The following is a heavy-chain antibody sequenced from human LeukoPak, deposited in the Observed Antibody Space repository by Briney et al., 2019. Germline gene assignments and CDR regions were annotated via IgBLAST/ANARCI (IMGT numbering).Heavy chain of an antibody. CDR2: ISPYNGNT. CDR3: AREESIGRYQFLHEY. D-gene: IGHD1-26*01. V-gene: IGHV1-18*01. Sequence: ASVKVSCKASGNTFTKYAVNWVRQAPGQGLEWMGWISPYNGNTKYLQKFQGRVTMTTDTSTSTASMEVRSLRSDDTAVYYCAREESIGRYQFLHEYWGQGTLVTVSS. CDR1: GNTFTKYA. J-gene: IGHJ4*02.